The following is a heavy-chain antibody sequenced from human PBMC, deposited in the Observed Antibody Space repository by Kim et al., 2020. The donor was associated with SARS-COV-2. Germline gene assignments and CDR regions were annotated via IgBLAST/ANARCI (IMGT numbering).Heavy chain of an antibody. CDR2: IIPIFGTA. D-gene: IGHD2-2*01. CDR3: ASVFVGYCSSTSCYPIETYLDY. Sequence: SVKVSCKASGGTFSSYAISWVRQAPGQGLEWMGGIIPIFGTANYAQKFQGRVTITADESTSTAYMELSSLRSEDTAVYYCASVFVGYCSSTSCYPIETYLDYWGQGTLVTVSS. J-gene: IGHJ4*02. V-gene: IGHV1-69*13. CDR1: GGTFSSYA.